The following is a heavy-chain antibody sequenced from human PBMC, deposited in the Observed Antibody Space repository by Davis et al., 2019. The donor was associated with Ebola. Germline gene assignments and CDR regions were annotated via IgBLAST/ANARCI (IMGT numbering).Heavy chain of an antibody. V-gene: IGHV4-34*01. D-gene: IGHD3-10*01. J-gene: IGHJ5*02. CDR3: ARMYYYGSGKLDP. CDR2: INHSGST. CDR1: GGSFSGYY. Sequence: MPGGSLRLSCAVYGGSFSGYYWSWIRQPPGKGLEWIGEINHSGSTNYNPSLKSRVTISVDTSKNQFSLKLSSVTAADTAVYYCARMYYYGSGKLDPWGQGTLVTVSS.